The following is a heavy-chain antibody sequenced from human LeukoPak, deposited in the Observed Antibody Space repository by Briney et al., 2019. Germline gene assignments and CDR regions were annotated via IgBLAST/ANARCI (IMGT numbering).Heavy chain of an antibody. J-gene: IGHJ4*02. CDR1: GFTFSSYS. CDR2: ISSSSSII. Sequence: GGSLRLSCAASGFTFSSYSMNWVRQAPGKGLESVSYISSSSSIIYYADSVKGRFTISRDNAKNSLYLQMNSLRAEDTAVYYCARDYYFDSSGYPLDCWGQGTLVTVSS. CDR3: ARDYYFDSSGYPLDC. V-gene: IGHV3-48*04. D-gene: IGHD3-22*01.